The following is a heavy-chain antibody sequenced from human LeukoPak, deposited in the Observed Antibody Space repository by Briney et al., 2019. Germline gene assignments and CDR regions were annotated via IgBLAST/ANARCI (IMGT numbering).Heavy chain of an antibody. D-gene: IGHD2-2*01. J-gene: IGHJ4*02. CDR3: ARSNIVVVPAALFDY. V-gene: IGHV4-30-4*08. CDR1: GGSISSGDYY. CDR2: IYYSGST. Sequence: SETLSLTCTVSGGSISSGDYYWSWIRQPPGEGLEWIGYIYYSGSTYYNPSLKSRVTISVDTSKNQFSLKLSSVTAADTAVYYCARSNIVVVPAALFDYWGQGTLVTVSS.